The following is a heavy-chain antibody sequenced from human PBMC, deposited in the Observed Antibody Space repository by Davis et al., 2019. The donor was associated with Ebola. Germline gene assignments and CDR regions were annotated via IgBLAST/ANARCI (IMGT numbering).Heavy chain of an antibody. V-gene: IGHV1-69*06. CDR3: ARNRSVLRYFDWRGDYYGMDV. D-gene: IGHD3-9*01. CDR1: GGTFSSYA. Sequence: SVKVSCKASGGTFSSYAISWVRQAPGQGLEWMGGIIPIFGTANYAQKFQGRVTITADKSTSTAYMELSSLRSEDTAVYYCARNRSVLRYFDWRGDYYGMDVWGQGTTVTVSS. J-gene: IGHJ6*02. CDR2: IIPIFGTA.